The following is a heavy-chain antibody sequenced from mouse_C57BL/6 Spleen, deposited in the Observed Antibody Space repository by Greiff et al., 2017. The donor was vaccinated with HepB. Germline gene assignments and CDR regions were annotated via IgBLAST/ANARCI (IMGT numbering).Heavy chain of an antibody. CDR1: GFSLTSYG. D-gene: IGHD1-1*01. V-gene: IGHV2-2*01. CDR3: ARSPYYYGPWYFDV. J-gene: IGHJ1*03. CDR2: IWSGGST. Sequence: VQLVESGPGLVQPSQSLSITCTVSGFSLTSYGVHWVRQSPGKGLEWLGVIWSGGSTDYNAAFISRLSISKDNSKSQVFFKMNSLQADDTAIYYCARSPYYYGPWYFDVWGTGTTVTVSS.